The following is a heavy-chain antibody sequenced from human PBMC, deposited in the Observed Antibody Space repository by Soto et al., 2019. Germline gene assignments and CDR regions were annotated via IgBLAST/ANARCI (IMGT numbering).Heavy chain of an antibody. J-gene: IGHJ6*02. V-gene: IGHV4-31*03. CDR3: ARSGSSWSIYYYYGMDV. CDR2: IYYSGST. CDR1: GGSISSGGYY. Sequence: TLSLTYTVSGGSISSGGYYWSWIRQHPGKGLEWIGYIYYSGSTYYNPSLKSRVTISVDTSKNQFSLKLSSVTAADTAVYYCARSGSSWSIYYYYGMDVWGQGTTVTVSS. D-gene: IGHD6-13*01.